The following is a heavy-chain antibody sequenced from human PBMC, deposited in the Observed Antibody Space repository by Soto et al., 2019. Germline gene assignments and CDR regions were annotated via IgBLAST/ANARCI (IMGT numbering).Heavy chain of an antibody. CDR2: ISAYNGNT. Sequence: QVQLVQSGAEVKKPGASVKVSCKASGYTFTSYGISWVRQAPGQGLEWMGWISAYNGNTNYAQKLQGRVTMTTDTSTSTAYMELRSLRSDDTAVYYCARGRKYYYDSSGYYYDAFDIWGQGTMVTVSS. CDR3: ARGRKYYYDSSGYYYDAFDI. CDR1: GYTFTSYG. V-gene: IGHV1-18*01. D-gene: IGHD3-22*01. J-gene: IGHJ3*02.